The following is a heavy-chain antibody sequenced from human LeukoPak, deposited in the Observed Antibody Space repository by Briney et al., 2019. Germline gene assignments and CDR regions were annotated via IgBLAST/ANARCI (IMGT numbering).Heavy chain of an antibody. CDR1: GGSISSGSYC. V-gene: IGHV4-61*02. J-gene: IGHJ3*02. CDR3: AREREDATVTTSQDAFDI. Sequence: SQTLSLTCTVSGGSISSGSYCWSWIRQPAGKGLEWIGRIYTSGSTNYNPSLKSRVTISVDTSKNQFSLKLSSVTAADTAVYYCAREREDATVTTSQDAFDIWGQGTMVTVSS. CDR2: IYTSGST. D-gene: IGHD4-17*01.